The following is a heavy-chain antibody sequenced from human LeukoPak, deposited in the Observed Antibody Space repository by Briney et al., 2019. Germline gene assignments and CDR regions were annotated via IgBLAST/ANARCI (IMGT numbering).Heavy chain of an antibody. Sequence: GGSLRLSCAASGFTFSSAWMSWVRQAPGKGLEWVGRFKSKSDGETTDYAAPAKGRFTISRDDSKNTLYLQMNSLKTEDTAVYYCTAHLNIAAPDYWGQGTLVTVSS. CDR1: GFTFSSAW. CDR3: TAHLNIAAPDY. V-gene: IGHV3-15*01. CDR2: FKSKSDGETT. D-gene: IGHD2-21*01. J-gene: IGHJ4*02.